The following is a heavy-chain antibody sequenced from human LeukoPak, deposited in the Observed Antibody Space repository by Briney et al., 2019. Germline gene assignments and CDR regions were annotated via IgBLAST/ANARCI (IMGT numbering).Heavy chain of an antibody. CDR1: GFTVSSNY. CDR3: AKDLGDSGGYNPFDF. J-gene: IGHJ4*02. V-gene: IGHV3-53*01. Sequence: GGSLRLSCAASGFTVSSNYMSWVRQAPGKGLEWVSVIYSGGSTYYADSVKGRFTISRDNSKNTLFLQMSSLRAEDTAVYYCAKDLGDSGGYNPFDFWGQGTLVTVSS. D-gene: IGHD3-22*01. CDR2: IYSGGST.